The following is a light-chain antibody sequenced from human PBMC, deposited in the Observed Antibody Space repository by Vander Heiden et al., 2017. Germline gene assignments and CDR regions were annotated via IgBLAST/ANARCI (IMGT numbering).Light chain of an antibody. Sequence: DIQMTQSPSSLSASVGDRVTITCRASQSIGNYLNWFQQKPGTAPKLLIYAASSLQSGVPSRFSGSGSGIDFTLTINSLQPEDFATYYCQQSYRTPWTFGQGTKVAIK. V-gene: IGKV1-39*01. CDR2: AAS. J-gene: IGKJ1*01. CDR3: QQSYRTPWT. CDR1: QSIGNY.